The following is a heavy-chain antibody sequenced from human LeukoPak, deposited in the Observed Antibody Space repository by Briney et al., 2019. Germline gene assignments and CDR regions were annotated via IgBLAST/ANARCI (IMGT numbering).Heavy chain of an antibody. CDR3: ARDPLGPTGY. J-gene: IGHJ4*02. V-gene: IGHV3-53*01. D-gene: IGHD1-26*01. Sequence: GGSLRLSCAASGFTVSSNYMSWVRQAPGKGLEWVSVINSGGTTYHADSVKGRFTISRDNSKNTLYLQMNSLRAEDTAVYYCARDPLGPTGYWGQGTLVTVSS. CDR2: INSGGTT. CDR1: GFTVSSNY.